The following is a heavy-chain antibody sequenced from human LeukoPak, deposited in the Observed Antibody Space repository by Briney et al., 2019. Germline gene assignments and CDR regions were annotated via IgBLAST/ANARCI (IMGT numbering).Heavy chain of an antibody. J-gene: IGHJ5*02. Sequence: PSETLSLTCTVSGGSISPYYWNWIRQPPGKGLEWIGYISYSGSTNYNPSLKSRVTISVNTSKNQLSLKLSSVTAADTAVYYCAREPGFDSSGYLNWFDPWGQGTLVTVSS. CDR3: AREPGFDSSGYLNWFDP. CDR2: ISYSGST. V-gene: IGHV4-59*01. D-gene: IGHD3-22*01. CDR1: GGSISPYY.